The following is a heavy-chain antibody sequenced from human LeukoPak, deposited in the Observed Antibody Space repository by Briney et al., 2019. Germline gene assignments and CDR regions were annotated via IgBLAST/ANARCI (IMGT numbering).Heavy chain of an antibody. CDR3: TTDRDSSSLGPYYYYYMDV. D-gene: IGHD6-6*01. J-gene: IGHJ6*03. CDR2: IKSKTDGGTT. V-gene: IGHV3-15*01. CDR1: GFTFSSYS. Sequence: NSGGSLRLSCAASGFTFSSYSMNWVRQAPGKGLEWVGRIKSKTDGGTTDYAAPVKGRFTISRDDSKNTLYLQMNSLKTEDTAVYYCTTDRDSSSLGPYYYYYMDVWGKGTTVTVSS.